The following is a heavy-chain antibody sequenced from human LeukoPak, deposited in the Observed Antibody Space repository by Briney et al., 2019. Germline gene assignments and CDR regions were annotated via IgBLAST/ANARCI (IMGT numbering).Heavy chain of an antibody. V-gene: IGHV3-23*01. CDR1: GFTFSSYA. D-gene: IGHD6-25*01. CDR2: ISGSGGST. J-gene: IGHJ6*03. CDR3: ANAGGSGSGYYYMDV. Sequence: GGSLRLSCAASGFTFSSYAMSWVRQAPGKGLEWVSAISGSGGSTYYADSVKGRFTISRDNSKNTLYLQMNSLRAEDTAVYYCANAGGSGSGYYYMDVWGKGTTVTVSS.